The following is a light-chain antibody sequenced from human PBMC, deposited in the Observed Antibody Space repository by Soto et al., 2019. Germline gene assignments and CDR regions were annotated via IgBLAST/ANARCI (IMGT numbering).Light chain of an antibody. V-gene: IGKV3-20*01. J-gene: IGKJ4*01. CDR2: GAS. CDR3: QQYGGAPLVT. CDR1: QSISSGY. Sequence: ETVLTQSPGTLSLSPGERATLSCRASQSISSGYLAWYQQRPGQAPRLLISGASNRATGIPDRFSGSGSGTDFTLTISRLEPEDLAVYYCQQYGGAPLVTFGGGTKVEIK.